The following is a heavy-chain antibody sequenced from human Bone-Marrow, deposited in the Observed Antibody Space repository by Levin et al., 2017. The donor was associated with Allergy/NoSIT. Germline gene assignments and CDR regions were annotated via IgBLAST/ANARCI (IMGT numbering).Heavy chain of an antibody. J-gene: IGHJ4*02. Sequence: ASVKVSCKVSGYPLTDFSMHWVRQAPGKGLEWMGGFDPEDGEAIYAPKFQGRVTMTEDTSTDTAYMELRSLTYEDTAVYWCATDYDYWGQGTLVTVSS. CDR3: ATDYDY. V-gene: IGHV1-24*01. CDR1: GYPLTDFS. CDR2: FDPEDGEA.